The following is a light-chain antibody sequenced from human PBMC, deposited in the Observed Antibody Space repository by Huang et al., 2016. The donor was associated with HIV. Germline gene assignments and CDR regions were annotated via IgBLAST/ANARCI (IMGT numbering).Light chain of an antibody. CDR2: KAS. CDR1: QSISSS. J-gene: IGKJ1*01. V-gene: IGKV1-5*03. Sequence: DIQMTQSPSTLSASVGDRVTITCRASQSISSSLARYQQKPGKAPKLLIYKASSLESGVPSRFSGSGSGTEFTLTISSLQPDDFATYYCQQYNSYSWTFGQGTKVEIK. CDR3: QQYNSYSWT.